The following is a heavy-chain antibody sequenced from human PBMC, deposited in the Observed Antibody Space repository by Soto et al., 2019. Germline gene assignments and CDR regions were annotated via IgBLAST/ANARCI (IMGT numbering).Heavy chain of an antibody. Sequence: GGSLRLSCAASGFTFSSYAMSWVRQAPGKGLEWVSAISGSGGSTYYADSVKGRFTISRDNSKNTLYLQMNSLRAEDTAVYYCAKDPGHFYSSSWYVDYWGQGTLVTVSS. D-gene: IGHD6-13*01. CDR2: ISGSGGST. V-gene: IGHV3-23*01. J-gene: IGHJ4*02. CDR1: GFTFSSYA. CDR3: AKDPGHFYSSSWYVDY.